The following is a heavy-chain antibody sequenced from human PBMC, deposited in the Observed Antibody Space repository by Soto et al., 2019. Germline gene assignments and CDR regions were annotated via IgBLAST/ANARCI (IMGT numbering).Heavy chain of an antibody. CDR3: AKMVGRIVGATTGPLDI. CDR1: GFTYNV. D-gene: IGHD1-26*01. Sequence: EVQLLESGGGLGQPGGSLRLSCVASGFTYNVMNWVRQAPGKGLEWVSGFGYNGEATFYADSVRGRFTISRDNSKNVIFLQMDSLRVEDTAVYYCAKMVGRIVGATTGPLDIWGRGTLVTVAT. J-gene: IGHJ3*02. CDR2: FGYNGEAT. V-gene: IGHV3-23*01.